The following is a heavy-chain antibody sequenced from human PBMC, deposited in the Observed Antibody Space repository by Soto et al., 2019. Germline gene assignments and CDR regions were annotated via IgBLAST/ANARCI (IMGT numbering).Heavy chain of an antibody. V-gene: IGHV1-18*01. CDR1: GYSFTAYG. CDR2: ISCYNGKT. J-gene: IGHJ6*02. D-gene: IGHD3-3*01. Sequence: QVQVVQSGDEVKETGASVRVSCKTSGYSFTAYGISWVRQAPGQGLEWMGWISCYNGKTKYAQQVQGRVTMTTDTSTSTADMEVRSLRSEDTAIYSFARDAAPPELRFLEWHNYDINGMDGWGHGTTVTGSS. CDR3: ARDAAPPELRFLEWHNYDINGMDG.